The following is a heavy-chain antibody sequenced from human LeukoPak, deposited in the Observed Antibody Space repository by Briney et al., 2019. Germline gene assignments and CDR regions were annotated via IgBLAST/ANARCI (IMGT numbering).Heavy chain of an antibody. J-gene: IGHJ4*02. CDR3: ARGDWNFDY. CDR2: IYRGGST. Sequence: GGSLRLSCAVSGLTVSSNHMSWVRQAPGKGLEWVSVIYRGGSTNYADSAKGRFTISRDNSKNTLYLQMNGLRAEDTAVYYCARGDWNFDYWGQGTLVTVSS. CDR1: GLTVSSNH. D-gene: IGHD1-1*01. V-gene: IGHV3-53*01.